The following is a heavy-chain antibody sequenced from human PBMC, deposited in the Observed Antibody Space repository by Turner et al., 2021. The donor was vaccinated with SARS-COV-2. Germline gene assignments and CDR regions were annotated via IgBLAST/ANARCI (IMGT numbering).Heavy chain of an antibody. CDR1: GYNSSDYW. J-gene: IGHJ3*02. D-gene: IGHD1-1*01. V-gene: IGHV5-51*03. CDR3: ADPYLVLPTTPLDAIGI. Sequence: EVRWEQSAAEVKKPGDSLILSCKASGYNSSDYWIDWVRQRPGKGLEWMGIIYPDDSKTECSPSFPGHVFSTANKSNNTAKLHWTNLRASETAMYYCADPYLVLPTTPLDAIGIWGQGAMVTVSS. CDR2: IYPDDSKT.